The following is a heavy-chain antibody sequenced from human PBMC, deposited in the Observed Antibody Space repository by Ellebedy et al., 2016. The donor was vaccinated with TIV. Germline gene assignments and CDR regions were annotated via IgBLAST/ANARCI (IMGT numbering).Heavy chain of an antibody. CDR1: GYTFRDYG. J-gene: IGHJ4*02. CDR2: ISPYNGRT. D-gene: IGHD6-25*01. V-gene: IGHV1-18*01. CDR3: ARSFAAVFDS. Sequence: AASVKVSCKASGYTFRDYGVARVRHAPGEGPQWMGWISPYNGRTVYERRFQDRVTMTTDTPTSTAYLELRSLRSDDTAAYYCARSFAAVFDSWGQGTLVTVSS.